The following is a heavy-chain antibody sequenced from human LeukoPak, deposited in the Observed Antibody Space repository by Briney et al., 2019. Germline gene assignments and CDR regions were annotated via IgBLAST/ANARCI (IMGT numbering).Heavy chain of an antibody. V-gene: IGHV1-24*01. CDR1: GYTLTELS. CDR2: FDPEDGET. CDR3: ATGGTSGYYLLFDY. D-gene: IGHD3-22*01. J-gene: IGHJ4*02. Sequence: ASVKVSCKVSGYTLTELSMHWVRQAPGKGLEWMGGFDPEDGETIYAQKFQGRVTMTEDTSTDTAYMELSSLRSEDTAVYYCATGGTSGYYLLFDYWGQGTLVTVSS.